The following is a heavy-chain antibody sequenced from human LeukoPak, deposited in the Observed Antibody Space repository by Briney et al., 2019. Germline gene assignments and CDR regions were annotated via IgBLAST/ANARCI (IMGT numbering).Heavy chain of an antibody. J-gene: IGHJ4*02. V-gene: IGHV1-18*01. CDR1: GYTFTSYG. CDR3: ARDPEATVVTPVDY. D-gene: IGHD4-23*01. CDR2: ISAYNGNT. Sequence: GASVKVSCKGSGYTFTSYGISWVRQAPGQGLEWMGWISAYNGNTNYAQNLQGRVTMTTDTSTSTAYMELRSLRSDDTAVYYCARDPEATVVTPVDYWGQGTLVTVSS.